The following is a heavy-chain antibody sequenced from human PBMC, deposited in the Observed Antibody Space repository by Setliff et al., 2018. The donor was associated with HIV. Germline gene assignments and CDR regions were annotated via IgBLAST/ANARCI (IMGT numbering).Heavy chain of an antibody. V-gene: IGHV3-30*04. CDR1: GFTFRSYA. Sequence: GGSLRLSCAASGFTFRSYAMHWVRQAPGKGLEWVAVVSYDGNNKYYADSVKGRFTISRDNSKNTLYLQMSILRPEDTAVYYCARDGAALSAAVNLDYWGQGTLVTVSS. CDR3: ARDGAALSAAVNLDY. D-gene: IGHD6-19*01. CDR2: VSYDGNNK. J-gene: IGHJ4*02.